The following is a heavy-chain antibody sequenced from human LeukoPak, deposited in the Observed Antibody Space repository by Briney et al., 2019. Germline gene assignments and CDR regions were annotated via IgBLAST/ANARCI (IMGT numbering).Heavy chain of an antibody. D-gene: IGHD6-6*01. CDR2: IYYSGST. CDR1: GGSISSSSYY. CDR3: ARGSSTPY. V-gene: IGHV4-39*01. J-gene: IGHJ4*02. Sequence: PSETLSLTCTVSGGSISSSSYYWGWIRQPPGKGLEWIGSIYYSGSTYYNPSLKSRVTISVDTSKNQFSLKLSSVTAADTAVYYCARGSSTPYWGQGTLVTVSS.